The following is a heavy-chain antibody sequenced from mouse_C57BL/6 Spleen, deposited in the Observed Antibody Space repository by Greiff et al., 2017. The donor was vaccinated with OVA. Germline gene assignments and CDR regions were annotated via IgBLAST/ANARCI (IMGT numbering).Heavy chain of an antibody. V-gene: IGHV1-15*01. CDR2: IDPETGGT. J-gene: IGHJ4*01. CDR1: GYTFTDYE. CDR3: TRRDNYVYYYAMDY. D-gene: IGHD1-3*01. Sequence: QVQLQQSGAELVRPGASVTLSCKASGYTFTDYEMHWVKQTPVHGLEWIGAIDPETGGTAYNQKFKGKAILTADKSSSTAYMELRSLTSEDSAVYYCTRRDNYVYYYAMDYWGQGTSVTVSS.